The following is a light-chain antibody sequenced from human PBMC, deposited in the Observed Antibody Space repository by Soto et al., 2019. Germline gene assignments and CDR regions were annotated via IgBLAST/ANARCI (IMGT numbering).Light chain of an antibody. J-gene: IGKJ1*01. Sequence: DIQITQPPSTLSASLGYRLTITCRARQSISNWLAWYQQRPGKAPRLLISKASNLESGVASTFSGSGCGTGFTLIITSLQPDDSATYYCQQYKSYSWTFGQGTKVDIK. CDR3: QQYKSYSWT. V-gene: IGKV1-5*03. CDR2: KAS. CDR1: QSISNW.